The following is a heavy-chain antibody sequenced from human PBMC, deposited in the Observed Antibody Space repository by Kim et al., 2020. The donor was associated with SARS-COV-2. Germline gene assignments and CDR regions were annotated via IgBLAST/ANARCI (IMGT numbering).Heavy chain of an antibody. D-gene: IGHD3-10*01. CDR2: VNPGYGTT. V-gene: IGHV1-46*02. J-gene: IGHJ4*02. CDR1: GYPFHTYS. Sequence: ASVKVACRTSGYPFHTYSMHWVRQAPGQGPEWLGRVNPGYGTTTYAQRFEGRVTMTSDRSTGVVYMTLADLRPDDTAVYYCARPSPPYAQWNFYYDSWGQGTLVTVSS. CDR3: ARPSPPYAQWNFYYDS.